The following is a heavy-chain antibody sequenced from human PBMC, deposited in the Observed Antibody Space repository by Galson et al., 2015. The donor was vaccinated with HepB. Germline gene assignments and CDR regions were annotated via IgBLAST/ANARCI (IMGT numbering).Heavy chain of an antibody. D-gene: IGHD3-10*01. V-gene: IGHV3-53*01. CDR1: GFTVSSNY. Sequence: SLRLSCAASGFTVSSNYMSWVRQAPGKGLEWVSVIYSGGSTYYADSVKGRFTISRDNSKNTLYLQMNSLRAEDTAVYYCARDRGVGHSYFDYWGQGTLVTVSS. J-gene: IGHJ4*02. CDR3: ARDRGVGHSYFDY. CDR2: IYSGGST.